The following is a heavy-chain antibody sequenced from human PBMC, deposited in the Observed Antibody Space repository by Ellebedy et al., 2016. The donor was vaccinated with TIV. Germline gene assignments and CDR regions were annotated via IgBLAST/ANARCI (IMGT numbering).Heavy chain of an antibody. V-gene: IGHV3-66*01. CDR1: GFVVNNNY. CDR3: VRGPAAVVGLAH. J-gene: IGHJ4*02. D-gene: IGHD2-2*01. CDR2: INSGGGA. Sequence: GESLKISXEASGFVVNNNYMTWVRQAPGKGLEWVSVINSGGGAYYAGSVNGRFTISRDTSKNILYLQMNSLRVEDTAVYYCVRGPAAVVGLAHWGQGTLVTVSS.